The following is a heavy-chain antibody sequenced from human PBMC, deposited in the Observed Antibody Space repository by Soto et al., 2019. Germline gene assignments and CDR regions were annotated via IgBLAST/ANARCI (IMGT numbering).Heavy chain of an antibody. J-gene: IGHJ4*02. CDR2: IYHSGST. Sequence: QLQLQESGSGLVKPSQTLSLTCAVSGGSISSGGYSWSWIRQPPGKGLEWIGYIYHSGSTYYNPSLKSRVTISVDRSKNQFSLKLSSVTAADTAVYYCARDVGYDSDRSGFGFGYWGQGTLVTVSS. CDR1: GGSISSGGYS. CDR3: ARDVGYDSDRSGFGFGY. D-gene: IGHD5-12*01. V-gene: IGHV4-30-2*01.